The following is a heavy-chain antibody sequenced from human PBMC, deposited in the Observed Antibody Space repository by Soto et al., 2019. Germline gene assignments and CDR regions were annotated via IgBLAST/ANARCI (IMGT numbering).Heavy chain of an antibody. CDR3: ARARVLLGNVLGQQRLFDF. V-gene: IGHV4-59*01. D-gene: IGHD2-8*01. CDR1: GDSIINYY. J-gene: IGHJ4*02. Sequence: SETLSLTCTVSGDSIINYYWSWILQSPWKRLEWIGYIYYSGSTNFNPSLKSRVTISVDTSKNQFSLNLTSVTAADTAVYYCARARVLLGNVLGQQRLFDFWGQGTLVIVSS. CDR2: IYYSGST.